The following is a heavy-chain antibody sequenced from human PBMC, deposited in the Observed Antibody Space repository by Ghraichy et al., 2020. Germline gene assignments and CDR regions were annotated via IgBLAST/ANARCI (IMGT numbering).Heavy chain of an antibody. CDR1: GASVSSNSAA. CDR3: ARDPEGP. D-gene: IGHD1-14*01. J-gene: IGHJ5*02. Sequence: SETLSLTCAISGASVSSNSAAWNWIRQSPSRGLEWLGRTYYRSKWKNDYALSVRSRITITSDTSKNQFSLQLNSVTPEDMAVYYCARDPEGPWGQGTLVSVSS. CDR2: TYYRSKWKN. V-gene: IGHV6-1*01.